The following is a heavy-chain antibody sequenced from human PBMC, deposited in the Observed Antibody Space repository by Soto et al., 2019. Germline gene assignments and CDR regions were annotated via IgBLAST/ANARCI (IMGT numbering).Heavy chain of an antibody. CDR2: IYYSGTT. CDR1: GGSISSGGYY. J-gene: IGHJ6*03. Sequence: SETLSLTCTVSGGSISSGGYYWSWIRQHPGKGLEWIGYIYYSGTTNYNPSLKSRVTISVDTSKNQFSLKLSSVTAADTAVYYCARRTVTTSYYYYYMDVWGKGTTVTVSS. D-gene: IGHD4-4*01. CDR3: ARRTVTTSYYYYYMDV. V-gene: IGHV4-61*08.